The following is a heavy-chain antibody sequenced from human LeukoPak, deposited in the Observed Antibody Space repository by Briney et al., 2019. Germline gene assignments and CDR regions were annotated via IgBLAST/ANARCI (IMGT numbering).Heavy chain of an antibody. V-gene: IGHV4-38-2*01. J-gene: IGHJ5*02. Sequence: PSETLSLTCAVSGYSISSGYYWGWIRQPPGKGLEWIGSIYHSGSTYYNPSLKSRVTISVDTSKNQFSLKLSSVTGADTAVYYCARRGSDIGDDPWGQGTLVTVSS. CDR3: ARRGSDIGDDP. CDR2: IYHSGST. CDR1: GYSISSGYY. D-gene: IGHD2-15*01.